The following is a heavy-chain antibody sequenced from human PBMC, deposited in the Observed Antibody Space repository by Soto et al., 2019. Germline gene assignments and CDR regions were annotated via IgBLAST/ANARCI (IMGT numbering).Heavy chain of an antibody. Sequence: SETLSLTCTVSGGSISSYYWSWIRQPPGKGLEWIGYIYYTGSTNYNPSLNSRVTISVDTSKNQFSLKLSSVTAADTAVYYCARRYRSLGYWGQGTLVTLSS. CDR3: ARRYRSLGY. J-gene: IGHJ4*02. V-gene: IGHV4-59*01. D-gene: IGHD1-1*01. CDR1: GGSISSYY. CDR2: IYYTGST.